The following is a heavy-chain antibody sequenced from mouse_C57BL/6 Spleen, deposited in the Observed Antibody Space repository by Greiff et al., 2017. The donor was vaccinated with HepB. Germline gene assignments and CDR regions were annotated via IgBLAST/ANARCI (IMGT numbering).Heavy chain of an antibody. V-gene: IGHV1-81*01. J-gene: IGHJ4*01. D-gene: IGHD3-2*02. Sequence: VQLQQSGAELARPGASVKLSCKASGYTFTSYGISWVKQRTGQGLEWIGEIYPRSGNTYYNEKFKGKATLTADKSSSTAYMELRSLTSEDSAVYFCATDSSGYVEDAMDYWGQGTSVTVSS. CDR2: IYPRSGNT. CDR3: ATDSSGYVEDAMDY. CDR1: GYTFTSYG.